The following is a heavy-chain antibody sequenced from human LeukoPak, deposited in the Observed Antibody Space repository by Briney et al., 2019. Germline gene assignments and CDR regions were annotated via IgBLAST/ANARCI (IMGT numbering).Heavy chain of an antibody. D-gene: IGHD4-17*01. Sequence: RSGGSLRLSCAASGFTFSSYSMNWVRQAPGKGLEWVSSISSSSSYIYYADSVKGRFTISRDNAKNLLYLQMNSLRAEDTAVYYCARGDYGVKGYFDYWGQGTLVTVSS. CDR3: ARGDYGVKGYFDY. CDR1: GFTFSSYS. V-gene: IGHV3-21*01. CDR2: ISSSSSYI. J-gene: IGHJ4*02.